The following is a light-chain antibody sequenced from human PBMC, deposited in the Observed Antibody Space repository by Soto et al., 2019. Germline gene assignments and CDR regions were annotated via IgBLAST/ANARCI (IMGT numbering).Light chain of an antibody. V-gene: IGLV2-8*01. CDR1: SSDVGAHNY. CDR2: DVN. Sequence: QSVLTQPPSASGSPGQSLTISCTGTSSDVGAHNYVSWYQQNPGKAPKLMLYDVNKRPSGVPDRFSGSKSGNTASLTVSGLQADDEADYYCSSYAGGNNWVFGGGTKLTVL. J-gene: IGLJ3*02. CDR3: SSYAGGNNWV.